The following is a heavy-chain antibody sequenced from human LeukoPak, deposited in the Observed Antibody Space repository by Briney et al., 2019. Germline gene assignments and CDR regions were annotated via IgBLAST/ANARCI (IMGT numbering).Heavy chain of an antibody. D-gene: IGHD3-22*01. V-gene: IGHV3-30*04. CDR2: ISYDGSYK. J-gene: IGHJ4*02. Sequence: PGRSLRLSCAASGFSFSSYALHWVRQAPGKGLEWVAVISYDGSYKSHPDSVKGRFTISRDNSKNTLYLQMNSLRAEDTAVYYCARDSGLRYYDSSGYLDYWGQGTLVTVSS. CDR1: GFSFSSYA. CDR3: ARDSGLRYYDSSGYLDY.